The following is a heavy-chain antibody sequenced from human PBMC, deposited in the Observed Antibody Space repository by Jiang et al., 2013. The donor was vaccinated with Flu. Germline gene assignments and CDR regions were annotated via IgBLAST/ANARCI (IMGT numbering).Heavy chain of an antibody. CDR3: ARGYGYSYGYDY. CDR1: GFVFTSYY. Sequence: SGAEVKKPGASVKISCKTSGFVFTSYYIHWVRQSPREGLEWMGIINPSDGRTTYPRKFQDRVTVTRDTSTSTVYMEVSSLTSEDTAVYYCARGYGYSYGYDYWGQGTPVTVSS. D-gene: IGHD5-18*01. J-gene: IGHJ4*02. CDR2: INPSDGRT. V-gene: IGHV1-46*01.